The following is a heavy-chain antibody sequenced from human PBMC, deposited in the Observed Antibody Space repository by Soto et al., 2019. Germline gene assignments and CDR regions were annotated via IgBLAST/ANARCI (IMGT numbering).Heavy chain of an antibody. V-gene: IGHV1-69*01. Sequence: QVQLVQSGAEVKKPGSSVKVSCKASGGTFSSYAISWVRQAPGQGLEWMGGIIPIFGTANYAQKFQGRVTITADEPTSTAYMELSSLRSEDTAVYYCARRRGSGYHPTNYGMDVWGQGTTVTVSS. CDR1: GGTFSSYA. CDR3: ARRRGSGYHPTNYGMDV. J-gene: IGHJ6*02. CDR2: IIPIFGTA. D-gene: IGHD3-22*01.